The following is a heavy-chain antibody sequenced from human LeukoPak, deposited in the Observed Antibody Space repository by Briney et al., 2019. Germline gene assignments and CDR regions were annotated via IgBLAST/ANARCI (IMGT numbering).Heavy chain of an antibody. CDR2: IRYDGSNK. Sequence: GGSLRLSCAASGFTFSSYSMNWVRQAPGKGLEWVAFIRYDGSNKYYADSVKGRFTISRDNSKNTLYLQMNSLRAEDTAVYYCAKAGAAARWAFDIWGQGTMVTVSS. J-gene: IGHJ3*02. CDR1: GFTFSSYS. D-gene: IGHD6-13*01. V-gene: IGHV3-30*02. CDR3: AKAGAAARWAFDI.